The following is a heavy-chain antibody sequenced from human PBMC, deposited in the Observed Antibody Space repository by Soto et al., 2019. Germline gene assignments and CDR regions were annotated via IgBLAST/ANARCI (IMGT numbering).Heavy chain of an antibody. CDR3: TRHRGYCASACYPH. V-gene: IGHV3-73*02. Sequence: EVLLVESGGGLVQPGGSLKLSCAASGFTFSDSTIHWVRQASGGGLEWVGRIGPRPANHATAYATSLNGRFTISRDDSXXXAXXXXXXXXXXXXXXXXXTRHRGYCASACYPHWGQGALVIVSS. CDR2: IGPRPANHAT. J-gene: IGHJ4*02. CDR1: GFTFSDST. D-gene: IGHD2-21*02.